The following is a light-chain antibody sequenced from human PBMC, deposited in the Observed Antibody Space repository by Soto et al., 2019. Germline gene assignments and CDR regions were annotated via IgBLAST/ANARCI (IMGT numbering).Light chain of an antibody. V-gene: IGLV2-8*01. CDR1: SSDVGGYNY. J-gene: IGLJ2*01. Sequence: QSVLTQPPSASGSPGQSVTISCTGTSSDVGGYNYVSWYQQHPGKAPKLMIYEVSKRPSGVPDRFSGSKSGNTASLTASGLQAEDEADYYCSSYAGSNKLVFGGGTKVTVL. CDR3: SSYAGSNKLV. CDR2: EVS.